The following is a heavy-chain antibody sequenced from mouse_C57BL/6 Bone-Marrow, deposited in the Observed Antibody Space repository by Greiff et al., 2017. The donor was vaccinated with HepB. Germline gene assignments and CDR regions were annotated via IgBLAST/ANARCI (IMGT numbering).Heavy chain of an antibody. V-gene: IGHV1-52*01. CDR2: INPSDSET. J-gene: IGHJ3*01. CDR3: ARAEYYGRFAY. Sequence: QVQLQQPGAELVRPGSSVKLSCKASGYTFTSYWMHWVKQRPIQGLEWIGNINPSDSETHYNQKFKDKATLTVDKSSSTAYMQLSSLTSEDSAVYYWARAEYYGRFAYWGQGTLVTVSA. D-gene: IGHD2-1*01. CDR1: GYTFTSYW.